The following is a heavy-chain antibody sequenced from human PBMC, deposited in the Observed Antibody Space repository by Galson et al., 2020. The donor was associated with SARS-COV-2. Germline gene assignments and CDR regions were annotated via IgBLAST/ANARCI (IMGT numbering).Heavy chain of an antibody. CDR2: ISGSGGST. J-gene: IGHJ3*02. D-gene: IGHD6-13*01. CDR1: GFTFSSYA. Sequence: GGSLRLSCAASGFTFSSYAMSWVRQAPGKGLEWVSAISGSGGSTYYADSVKGRFTISRDNSKNTLYLQMNSLRAEDTAVYYCAKDIQQQLVAVGTGAFDIWGQGTMVTVSS. V-gene: IGHV3-23*01. CDR3: AKDIQQQLVAVGTGAFDI.